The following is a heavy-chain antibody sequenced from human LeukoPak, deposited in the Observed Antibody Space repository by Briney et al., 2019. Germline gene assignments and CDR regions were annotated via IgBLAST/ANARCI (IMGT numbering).Heavy chain of an antibody. V-gene: IGHV1-2*02. CDR2: INPNSGGT. CDR3: ARVGFLEWFDYYYMDV. J-gene: IGHJ6*03. CDR1: GYTFTGYY. D-gene: IGHD3-3*01. Sequence: ASVKVSCKASGYTFTGYYMHWVRQAPGQGLEWMGWINPNSGGTNYAQKFQGRVTMTRDTSISTAYMELSRLGSDDTAVYYCARVGFLEWFDYYYMDVWGKGTTVTVSS.